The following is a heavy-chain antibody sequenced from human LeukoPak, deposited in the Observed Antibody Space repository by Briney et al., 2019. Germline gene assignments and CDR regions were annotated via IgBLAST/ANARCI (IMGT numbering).Heavy chain of an antibody. Sequence: GGSLRPSCAASGFTFSSYWMSWVRQAPGKGLEWVAFIRYDGSNKYYADSVKGRFTISRDNSKNTLYLQMNSLRAEDTAVYYCAKGYSGYDISLDYWGQGTLVTVSS. J-gene: IGHJ4*02. D-gene: IGHD5-12*01. CDR1: GFTFSSYW. V-gene: IGHV3-30*02. CDR2: IRYDGSNK. CDR3: AKGYSGYDISLDY.